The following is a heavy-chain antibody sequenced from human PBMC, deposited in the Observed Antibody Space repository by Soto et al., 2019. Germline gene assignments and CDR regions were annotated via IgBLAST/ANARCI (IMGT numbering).Heavy chain of an antibody. J-gene: IGHJ4*02. V-gene: IGHV3-23*01. CDR1: GFTFSIYA. CDR2: ISGSGSST. Sequence: GGSLRLSCAASGFTFSIYAMSWVRQAPGKGLEWVSSISGSGSSTYNADSVKGRFTISRDNSKNTLYLQMNSLRAEETAVYYCARKGTLGHYFDYWGQGTLVTVSS. CDR3: ARKGTLGHYFDY. D-gene: IGHD3-16*01.